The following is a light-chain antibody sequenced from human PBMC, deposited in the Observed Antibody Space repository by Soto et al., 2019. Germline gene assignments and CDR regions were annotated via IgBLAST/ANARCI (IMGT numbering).Light chain of an antibody. CDR3: VLYMGSGISV. V-gene: IGLV8-61*01. J-gene: IGLJ2*01. CDR2: STS. Sequence: QAVVTQEPSFSVSPGGTVTLTCGWSSGSVSAGYYPSWYQQTPGQAPRTLIYSTSTRSSGVPDRFSGSILENKAALTITGAQADDESDYYCVLYMGSGISVFGGGTKLTVL. CDR1: SGSVSAGYY.